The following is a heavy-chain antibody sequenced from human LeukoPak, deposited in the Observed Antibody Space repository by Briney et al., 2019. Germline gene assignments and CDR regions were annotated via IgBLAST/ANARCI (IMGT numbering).Heavy chain of an antibody. CDR2: INPSGGST. D-gene: IGHD3-16*01. CDR3: ASSYVTPGGFDY. J-gene: IGHJ4*02. Sequence: ASVKVSCKASGYTFTSYGISWVRQAPGQGLEWMGIINPSGGSTSYAQKFQGRVTMTRDTSTSTVYMELSSLRSEDTAVYYCASSYVTPGGFDYWGQGTLVTVSS. CDR1: GYTFTSYG. V-gene: IGHV1-46*01.